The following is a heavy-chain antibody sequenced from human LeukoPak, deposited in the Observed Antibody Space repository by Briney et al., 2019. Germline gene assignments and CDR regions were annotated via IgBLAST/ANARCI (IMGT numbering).Heavy chain of an antibody. CDR3: AKIENTYYDFWSGYLNYYYYGMDV. CDR1: GFTFSSYG. D-gene: IGHD3-3*01. Sequence: GGPLRLSCAASGFTFSSYGMHWVRQAPGKGLEWVAVISYDGSNKYYADSVKGRFTISRDDSKNTLYLQMNSLRAEDTAVYYCAKIENTYYDFWSGYLNYYYYGMDVWGQGTTVTVSS. V-gene: IGHV3-30*18. J-gene: IGHJ6*02. CDR2: ISYDGSNK.